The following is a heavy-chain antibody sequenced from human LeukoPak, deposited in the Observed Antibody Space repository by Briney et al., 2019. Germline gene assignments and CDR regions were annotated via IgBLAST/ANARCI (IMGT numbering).Heavy chain of an antibody. Sequence: PSETLSLTCAVSGVSISPYYWAWIRQPPGKGLEWIGYIHTSGSNNQYPSLKSRVTISVDKSKNHFSLRLTSVTAADTAVYYCARLSAAVHLGAFDLWGQGAMVTVSS. CDR2: IHTSGSN. CDR3: ARLSAAVHLGAFDL. J-gene: IGHJ3*01. D-gene: IGHD3-3*01. CDR1: GVSISPYY. V-gene: IGHV4-4*09.